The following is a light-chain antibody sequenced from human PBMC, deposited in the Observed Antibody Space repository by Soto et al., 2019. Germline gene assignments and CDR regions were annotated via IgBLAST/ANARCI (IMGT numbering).Light chain of an antibody. Sequence: EVVMTQSPATLSVSPGERATLCCRSSQSIRTDLAWYQQKPGQAPSLLIFSASTRATGVPARFSGSGSGTEFTLTISSLQSEDFAVYYCQQYNKWPQWTFGQGTKVDIK. CDR3: QQYNKWPQWT. CDR2: SAS. J-gene: IGKJ1*01. V-gene: IGKV3-15*01. CDR1: QSIRTD.